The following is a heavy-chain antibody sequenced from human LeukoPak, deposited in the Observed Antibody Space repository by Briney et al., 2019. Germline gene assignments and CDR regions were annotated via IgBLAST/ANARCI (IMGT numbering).Heavy chain of an antibody. CDR1: GFTFSSYA. V-gene: IGHV3-23*01. CDR3: ARGPPRQGAFDI. CDR2: ISGSGGST. Sequence: GGSLRLSCAASGFTFSSYAMHWVRQAPGKGLEWVSAISGSGGSTYYADSVAGRFTISRDNSKNTLYLQMNSLRAEDTAVYYCARGPPRQGAFDIWGQGTMVTVSS. J-gene: IGHJ3*02.